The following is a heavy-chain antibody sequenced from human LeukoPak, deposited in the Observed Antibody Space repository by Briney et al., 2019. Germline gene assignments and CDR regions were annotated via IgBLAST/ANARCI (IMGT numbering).Heavy chain of an antibody. V-gene: IGHV1-18*01. Sequence: VASVSVSSKASDYTFTSYGISWVRQAPGQGLEWMGWISTHTGDTKYTQKLQGRVTMTADTSTRTAYMELRSLRSDDTAVYYCARGWIEMPTVYFDYWGQGAMVGVPS. CDR2: ISTHTGDT. D-gene: IGHD5-24*01. J-gene: IGHJ4*02. CDR3: ARGWIEMPTVYFDY. CDR1: DYTFTSYG.